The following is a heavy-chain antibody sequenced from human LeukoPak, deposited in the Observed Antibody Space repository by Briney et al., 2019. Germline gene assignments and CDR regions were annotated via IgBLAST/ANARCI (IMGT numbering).Heavy chain of an antibody. V-gene: IGHV1-18*01. CDR3: AREVTHHVYYGMDV. CDR1: GYTFINYD. J-gene: IGHJ6*02. D-gene: IGHD4-11*01. CDR2: ISAYNGNT. Sequence: ASVKVSCKASGYTFINYDIRWVRQAPGQGLEWMGWISAYNGNTNYAQKFQGRVTMTTDTSTSTAYMELRSLRSVDTAVYFCAREVTHHVYYGMDVWGQGTTVTVSS.